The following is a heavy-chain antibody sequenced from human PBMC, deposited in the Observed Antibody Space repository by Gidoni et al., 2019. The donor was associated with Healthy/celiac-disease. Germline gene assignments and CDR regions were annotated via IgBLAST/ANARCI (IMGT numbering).Heavy chain of an antibody. CDR2: ISYDGSNK. CDR1: GFTLSNYA. Sequence: QVQLVESGGGVVQPGRSLRLSCVASGFTLSNYAMHWVRQAPGKGLEWVAVISYDGSNKFYADSVKGRFTISRDNSKNTLYLQMTSLRAEDTAVYSCATSMGPRGSFDIWGQGTMVTVSS. J-gene: IGHJ3*02. D-gene: IGHD2-2*01. V-gene: IGHV3-30-3*01. CDR3: ATSMGPRGSFDI.